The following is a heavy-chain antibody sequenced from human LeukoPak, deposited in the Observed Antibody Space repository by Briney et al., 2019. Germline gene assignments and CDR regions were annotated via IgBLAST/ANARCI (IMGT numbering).Heavy chain of an antibody. D-gene: IGHD6-13*01. Sequence: SVKVSCKASGGTFSSYAISWVRQAPGQGLEWMGGIIPIFGTANYAQKFQGRVTITADESTSTAYMELSSLRSEDTAVYYCARVRGIAAAGTISYYYYMDVWGKGTTVTISS. CDR3: ARVRGIAAAGTISYYYYMDV. CDR2: IIPIFGTA. V-gene: IGHV1-69*13. CDR1: GGTFSSYA. J-gene: IGHJ6*03.